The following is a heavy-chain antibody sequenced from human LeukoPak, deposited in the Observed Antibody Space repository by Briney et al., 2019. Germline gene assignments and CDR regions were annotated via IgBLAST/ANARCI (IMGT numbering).Heavy chain of an antibody. CDR1: GGSFSGYY. Sequence: PSETLSLTCAVYGGSFSGYYWSWIRQPPGKGLEWIGEINHSGSTNYNPSLKSRVTISVDTSKNQFSLRLTSVAAADTAVYYCARVRYYDSSGYYPSYYFDYWGQGTLVTVSS. CDR3: ARVRYYDSSGYYPSYYFDY. V-gene: IGHV4-34*01. D-gene: IGHD3-22*01. CDR2: INHSGST. J-gene: IGHJ4*02.